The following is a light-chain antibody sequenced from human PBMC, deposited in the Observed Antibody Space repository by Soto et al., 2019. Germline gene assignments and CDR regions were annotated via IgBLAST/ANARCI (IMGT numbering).Light chain of an antibody. CDR2: GAS. CDR1: QSVTRNY. V-gene: IGKV3-20*01. J-gene: IGKJ2*01. Sequence: EIVLTQSPGTLSLSPGERATLSCRASQSVTRNYLAWYQQKPGQAPRLLIYGASSRATGIPDRFSGSGSGTDFTLTISRLEPEDFAVYYCQQYGSSLRTFGQGTKLEIK. CDR3: QQYGSSLRT.